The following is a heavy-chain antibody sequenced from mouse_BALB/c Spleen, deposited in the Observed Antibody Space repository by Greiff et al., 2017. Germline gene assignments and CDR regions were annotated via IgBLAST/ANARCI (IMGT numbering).Heavy chain of an antibody. CDR3: AREWIITTVVATDY. CDR2: IDPSDSET. Sequence: LQQSGAELVKPGAPVKLSCKASGYTFTSYWMNWVKQRPGRGLEWIGRIDPSDSETHYNQKFKDKATLTVDKSSSTAYIQLSILTSEDSAVYYCAREWIITTVVATDYWGQGTTLTVSS. CDR1: GYTFTSYW. D-gene: IGHD1-1*01. J-gene: IGHJ2*01. V-gene: IGHV1-69*02.